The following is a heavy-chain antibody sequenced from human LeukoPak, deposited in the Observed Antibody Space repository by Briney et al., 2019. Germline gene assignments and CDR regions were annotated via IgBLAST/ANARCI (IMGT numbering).Heavy chain of an antibody. J-gene: IGHJ4*02. CDR2: ISAYNGNT. CDR3: ASFSDYYYSSGKPNLSVY. CDR1: GYTFTSYG. V-gene: IGHV1-18*01. Sequence: GASVTVSCKASGYTFTSYGISWVRQAPGQGLEWMGWISAYNGNTNYAQKLQGRVTMTTDTSTSTAYMELRSLRSDDTAVYYCASFSDYYYSSGKPNLSVYWGEGTLVSVSS. D-gene: IGHD3-22*01.